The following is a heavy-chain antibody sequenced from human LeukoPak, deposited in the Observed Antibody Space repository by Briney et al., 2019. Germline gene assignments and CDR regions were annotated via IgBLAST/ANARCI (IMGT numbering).Heavy chain of an antibody. D-gene: IGHD6-13*01. Sequence: SETLSLTCTVSGGSISSYYWSWIRQPPGKGLEWIGYIYYSGSTNYSPSLKSRVTISVGTSKNQFSLKLSSVTAADTAVYYCARGASGYSSSWVFDYWGQGTLVTVS. CDR2: IYYSGST. CDR3: ARGASGYSSSWVFDY. CDR1: GGSISSYY. J-gene: IGHJ4*02. V-gene: IGHV4-59*01.